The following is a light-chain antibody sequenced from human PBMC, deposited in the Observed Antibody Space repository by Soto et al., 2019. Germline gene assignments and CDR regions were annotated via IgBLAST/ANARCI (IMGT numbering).Light chain of an antibody. CDR3: SSYTSSSVV. CDR2: EVY. J-gene: IGLJ2*01. V-gene: IGLV2-14*01. CDR1: FNDVGGYNY. Sequence: QSALTQPPSASGSPGQSVTISCTGTFNDVGGYNYVSWYQQHPGKAPKVIIYEVYKRPSGVSNRFSGSKSGNTASLTISGLQAEDEADYYCSSYTSSSVVFGGGTKLTVL.